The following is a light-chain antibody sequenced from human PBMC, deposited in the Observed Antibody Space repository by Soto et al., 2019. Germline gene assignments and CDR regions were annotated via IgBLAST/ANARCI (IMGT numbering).Light chain of an antibody. Sequence: EIVMTQSPATLSVSPGERATLSCRASQSVSSNLAWYQQKPGQAPRLLIYGASTRATGIPARFSGSGSGTEFTLTISSLQSEAFAVYYCQQYNNWPSWTFGQGTKVAIK. CDR1: QSVSSN. CDR3: QQYNNWPSWT. V-gene: IGKV3-15*01. CDR2: GAS. J-gene: IGKJ1*01.